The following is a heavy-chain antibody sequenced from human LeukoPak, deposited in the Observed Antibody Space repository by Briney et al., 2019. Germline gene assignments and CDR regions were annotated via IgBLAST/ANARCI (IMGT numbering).Heavy chain of an antibody. J-gene: IGHJ4*02. Sequence: GGSLRLSCAASGFTFNSNGVHWVRQAPGKGLEWVALLSNDGGRGWYADAVKGRFTISRDNSKNTLYLQMNSLRPEDTAVYYCAKDGASTWHGDFEFWGQGTLVTVSS. D-gene: IGHD3-10*01. CDR1: GFTFNSNG. CDR2: LSNDGGRG. CDR3: AKDGASTWHGDFEF. V-gene: IGHV3-30*18.